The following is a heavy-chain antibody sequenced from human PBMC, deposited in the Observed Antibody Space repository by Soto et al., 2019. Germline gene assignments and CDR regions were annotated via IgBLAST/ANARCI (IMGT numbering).Heavy chain of an antibody. Sequence: LTCTVSGGSISSYYWSWIRQPPGKGLEWIGYIYYSGSTNYNPSLKSRVTISVDTSKNQFSLKLSSVTAADTAVYYCARAVPAATVYYFDYWGQGTLVTVSS. V-gene: IGHV4-59*01. J-gene: IGHJ4*02. CDR1: GGSISSYY. D-gene: IGHD2-2*01. CDR3: ARAVPAATVYYFDY. CDR2: IYYSGST.